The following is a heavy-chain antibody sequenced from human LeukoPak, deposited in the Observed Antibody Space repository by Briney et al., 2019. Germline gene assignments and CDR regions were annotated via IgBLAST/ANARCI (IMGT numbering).Heavy chain of an antibody. J-gene: IGHJ6*02. Sequence: GRSLRLSCAASGFTFSSYGMHWVRQAPGKGLEWVAVIWYDGSNKYYADSVKGRFTISRDNSKNTLYLQMNSLRAEDTAVYYCVRDSEAVAGQQAYYYYYYGMDVWGQGTTVTVSS. CDR3: VRDSEAVAGQQAYYYYYYGMDV. V-gene: IGHV3-33*01. CDR1: GFTFSSYG. D-gene: IGHD6-19*01. CDR2: IWYDGSNK.